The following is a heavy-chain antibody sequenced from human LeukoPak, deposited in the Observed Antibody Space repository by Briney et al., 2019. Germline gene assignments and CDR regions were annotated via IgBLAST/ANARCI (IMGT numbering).Heavy chain of an antibody. CDR1: GGSLNSATK. CDR3: ARGFVEVTAFDY. D-gene: IGHD2-21*02. Sequence: TLSLTCTVSGGSLNSATKWSWVRQSAGKGLEWIGRIYTSGTTNYKPSLRSRVSMSVDTPKNQFSLKLSSVTSADTAVYYCARGFVEVTAFDYWGQGLLVTVSS. CDR2: IYTSGTT. V-gene: IGHV4-61*02. J-gene: IGHJ4*02.